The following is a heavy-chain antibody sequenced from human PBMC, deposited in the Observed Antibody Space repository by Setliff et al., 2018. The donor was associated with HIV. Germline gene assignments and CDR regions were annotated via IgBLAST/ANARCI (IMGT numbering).Heavy chain of an antibody. Sequence: GGSLRLSCAASGFTFSSFNMNWVRQAPGKGLEWVSYISSSTSTTYYADSVKGRFTISRDSSENTLYLQMDSLRVEDTVVYYCAKGSGFYDYWGQGTLVTVSS. CDR3: AKGSGFYDY. V-gene: IGHV3-48*04. CDR2: ISSSTSTT. D-gene: IGHD3-22*01. J-gene: IGHJ4*02. CDR1: GFTFSSFN.